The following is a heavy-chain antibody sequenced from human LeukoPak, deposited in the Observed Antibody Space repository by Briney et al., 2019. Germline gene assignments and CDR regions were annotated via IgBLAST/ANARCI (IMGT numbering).Heavy chain of an antibody. D-gene: IGHD3-22*01. CDR1: GFTFDDYA. CDR3: ARDGGYYYDSSGYTEYPF. CDR2: ISWNSGSI. Sequence: GGSLRLSCAASGFTFDDYAMHWVRQAPGKGLEWVSGISWNSGSIGYADSVKGRFTISRDNAKNSLYLQMNSLRAEDTAVYYCARDGGYYYDSSGYTEYPFWGQGTLVTVSS. J-gene: IGHJ4*02. V-gene: IGHV3-9*01.